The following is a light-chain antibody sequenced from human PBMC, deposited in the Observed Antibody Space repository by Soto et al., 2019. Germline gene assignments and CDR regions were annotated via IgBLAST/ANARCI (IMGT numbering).Light chain of an antibody. V-gene: IGKV3-20*01. CDR2: GLS. CDR1: QSVSSSH. J-gene: IGKJ2*01. CDR3: QQYGSSPLYA. Sequence: ENVLTQSPGTLSLSPGERATLSCRASQSVSSSHLAWYQQKPGQAPRLLIYGLSSRATGIPDRFSGSGSGTDFTLTISRLEPEDFAVYYCQQYGSSPLYACGQGTKLEVK.